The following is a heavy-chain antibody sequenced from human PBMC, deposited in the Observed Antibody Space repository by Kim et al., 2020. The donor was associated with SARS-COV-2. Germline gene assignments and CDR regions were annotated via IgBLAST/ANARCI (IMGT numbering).Heavy chain of an antibody. D-gene: IGHD6-13*01. CDR1: GFTVRNNY. V-gene: IGHV3-66*02. Sequence: GGSLRLSCAASGFTVRNNYMSWVRQAPGKGLEWVAVIHSDSAYYGDSVKGRFTISRDSSQNTLHLQMNSLRDEDTALYYCAKNLGSRWYLDFWGQGILVTGS. J-gene: IGHJ4*02. CDR3: AKNLGSRWYLDF. CDR2: IHSDSA.